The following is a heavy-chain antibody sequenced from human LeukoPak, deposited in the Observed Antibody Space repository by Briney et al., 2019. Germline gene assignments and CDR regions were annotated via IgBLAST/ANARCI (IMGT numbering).Heavy chain of an antibody. J-gene: IGHJ2*01. D-gene: IGHD3-16*01. CDR3: ARGGWSLDL. Sequence: SETLSLTCTVSGGSISNYYWSWFRQPPGKRLEWIGYIYYNGNTNYHPSLKSRVTISVDTPKNQFSLRLTSVTAADTAVYYCARGGWSLDLWGRGTLVTVSS. CDR1: GGSISNYY. V-gene: IGHV4-59*01. CDR2: IYYNGNT.